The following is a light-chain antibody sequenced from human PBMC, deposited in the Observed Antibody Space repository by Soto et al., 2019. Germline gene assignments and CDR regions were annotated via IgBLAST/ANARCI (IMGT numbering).Light chain of an antibody. CDR1: QSISSY. J-gene: IGKJ1*01. Sequence: DIQMTQSPSSLSASVGDRVTITCRASQSISSYLNWSQQKPGKAPKLLIYAASSLQSGVPSRFSGSGSGTDFTLNISSLQPEDFATYYCQQSYSTPRTFGQGTKVEIK. CDR3: QQSYSTPRT. V-gene: IGKV1-39*01. CDR2: AAS.